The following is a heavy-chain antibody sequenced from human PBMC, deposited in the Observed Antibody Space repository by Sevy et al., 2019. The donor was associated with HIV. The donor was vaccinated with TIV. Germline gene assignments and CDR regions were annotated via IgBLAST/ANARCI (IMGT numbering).Heavy chain of an antibody. CDR3: AREVGGTYYFDF. CDR1: GYTFTNYY. Sequence: ASVKVSCKTSGYTFTNYYMHWVRQAPGQGLEFMGGIITSDGQTGYAQKFQDRLILTRDMSTNTVFMELSSLRSEDTALYFCAREVGGTYYFDFWGQGTLVTVSS. CDR2: IITSDGQT. D-gene: IGHD6-19*01. J-gene: IGHJ4*02. V-gene: IGHV1-46*01.